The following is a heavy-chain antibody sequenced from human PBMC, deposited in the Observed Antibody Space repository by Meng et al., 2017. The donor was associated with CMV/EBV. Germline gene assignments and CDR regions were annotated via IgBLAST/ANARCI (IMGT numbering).Heavy chain of an antibody. CDR3: ARVLRQQLVPGYFDY. Sequence: ASVKVSCKASGYTFTSYDINWVRQATGQGLEWMGWMNPNSGNTGYAQKFQGRVTITRNTSISTAYMELSRLRSDDTAVYYCARVLRQQLVPGYFDYWGQGTLVTVSS. CDR1: GYTFTSYD. V-gene: IGHV1-8*03. CDR2: MNPNSGNT. D-gene: IGHD6-13*01. J-gene: IGHJ4*02.